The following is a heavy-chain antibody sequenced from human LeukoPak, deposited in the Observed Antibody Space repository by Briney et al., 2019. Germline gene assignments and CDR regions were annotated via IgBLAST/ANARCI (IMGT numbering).Heavy chain of an antibody. CDR3: AKEKERSYYYGSGGDY. V-gene: IGHV3-33*06. Sequence: GGPLRLSCAASRFTFSTYGMHWVRQAPGKGLEWVAVIWYDGSNKYYADSVKGRFTISRDNSKNTLYLQMNSLRAEDTAVYYCAKEKERSYYYGSGGDYWGQGTLVTVSS. J-gene: IGHJ4*02. D-gene: IGHD3-10*01. CDR2: IWYDGSNK. CDR1: RFTFSTYG.